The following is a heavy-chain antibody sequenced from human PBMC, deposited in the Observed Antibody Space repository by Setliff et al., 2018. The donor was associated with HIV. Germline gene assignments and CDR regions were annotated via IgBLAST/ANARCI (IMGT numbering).Heavy chain of an antibody. V-gene: IGHV1-69*05. CDR1: GGTFSNYG. Sequence: AASVKVSCKASGGTFSNYGMSWVRQAPGQGLEWMGGIIPISGTANYAQKFQGRVTITTDESTSTAYMELSGLRSEDTAVYYCARDFGGYCSSMSCPGLFDPWGQGTLVTVSS. J-gene: IGHJ5*02. D-gene: IGHD2-2*01. CDR3: ARDFGGYCSSMSCPGLFDP. CDR2: IIPISGTA.